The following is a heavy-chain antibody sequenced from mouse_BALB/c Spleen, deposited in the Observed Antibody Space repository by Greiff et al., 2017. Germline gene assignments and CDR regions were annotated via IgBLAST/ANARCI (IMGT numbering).Heavy chain of an antibody. CDR2: IRSKSNNYAT. CDR1: GFTFNTYA. Sequence: EVQRVESGGGLVQPKGSLKLSCAASGFTFNTYAMHWVCQAPGKGLEWVARIRSKSNNYATYYADSVKDRITISRDDSQSMLYLQMNNLKTEDTAMYYCVREEDGSTVTYAMDYWGQGTSVTVSS. CDR3: VREEDGSTVTYAMDY. D-gene: IGHD1-1*01. V-gene: IGHV10-3*03. J-gene: IGHJ4*01.